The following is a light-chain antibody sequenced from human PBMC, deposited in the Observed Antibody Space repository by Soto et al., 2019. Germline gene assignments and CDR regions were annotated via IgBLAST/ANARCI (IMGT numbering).Light chain of an antibody. CDR3: QSWDTSLSGSV. CDR1: SSNIGAGYD. CDR2: GNT. V-gene: IGLV1-40*01. Sequence: QSVLTQPPSVSGAPGPRVTISCTGSSSNIGAGYDVNWYQQLPGTAPKLLIYGNTNRPSGVPDRFSGSKSGTSGSLAISGLQTEDEDEYYCQSWDTSLSGSVFGGGTKLTVL. J-gene: IGLJ2*01.